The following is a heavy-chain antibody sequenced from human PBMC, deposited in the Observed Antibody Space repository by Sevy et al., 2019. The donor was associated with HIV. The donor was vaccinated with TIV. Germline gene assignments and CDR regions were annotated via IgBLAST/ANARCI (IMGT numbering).Heavy chain of an antibody. CDR2: NIPIFGTA. D-gene: IGHD4-17*01. J-gene: IGHJ4*02. CDR3: ARERDYGGNSHYFDY. Sequence: ASVKVSCKASGGTFSSYAISWVRQAPGQGLEWMGGNIPIFGTANYAQKFQGRVTITADESTSTDYMELSSLRSEDTAVYYCARERDYGGNSHYFDYWGQGTLVTVSS. V-gene: IGHV1-69*13. CDR1: GGTFSSYA.